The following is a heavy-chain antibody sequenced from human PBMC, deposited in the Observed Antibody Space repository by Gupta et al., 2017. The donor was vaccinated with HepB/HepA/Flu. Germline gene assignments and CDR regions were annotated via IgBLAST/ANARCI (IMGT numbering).Heavy chain of an antibody. CDR3: GRVGEAGY. CDR1: GFTVSGYW. V-gene: IGHV3-74*01. J-gene: IGHJ4*02. D-gene: IGHD4-17*01. Sequence: EVQLIESGGGLVQPGGSLRLSCAASGFTVSGYWMHWVRQTPGKGLVWVSDVSADGKTAFYADSVKGRFTISRYNANTVYLQMNSLRVEDTAVYYCGRVGEAGYWGQGALVTVSS. CDR2: VSADGKTA.